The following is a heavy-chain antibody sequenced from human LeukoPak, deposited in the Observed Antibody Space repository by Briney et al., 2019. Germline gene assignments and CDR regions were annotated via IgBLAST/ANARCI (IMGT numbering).Heavy chain of an antibody. CDR2: IFPSGGEI. D-gene: IGHD6-19*01. J-gene: IGHJ4*02. CDR1: GFTFSTFA. CDR3: AKCRGSSGWHIDY. Sequence: GGSLRLSCAASGFTFSTFAMIWVRQPPGKGLEWVSSIFPSGGEIHYADSVRGRFTISRDNSKSTLSLQMNSLRAEDTAIYYCAKCRGSSGWHIDYWGQGTLVTVSS. V-gene: IGHV3-23*01.